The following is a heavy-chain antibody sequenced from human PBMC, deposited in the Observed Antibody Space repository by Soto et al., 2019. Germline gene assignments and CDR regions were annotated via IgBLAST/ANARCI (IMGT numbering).Heavy chain of an antibody. CDR1: GFTFTSSA. J-gene: IGHJ1*01. D-gene: IGHD6-13*01. Sequence: SVKVSCKASGFTFTSSAMQWVRQARGQRLEWIGWIVVGSGNTNYAQKFQERVTITRDMSTSTAYMELSSLRSEDTAVYYCAAFTYSSSWYSPASYFQHWGQGTLVTVSS. V-gene: IGHV1-58*02. CDR2: IVVGSGNT. CDR3: AAFTYSSSWYSPASYFQH.